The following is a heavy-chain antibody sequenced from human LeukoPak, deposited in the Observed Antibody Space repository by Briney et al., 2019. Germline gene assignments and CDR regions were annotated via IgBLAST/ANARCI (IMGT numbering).Heavy chain of an antibody. CDR3: ARDLSSWLGGPFDY. J-gene: IGHJ4*02. CDR2: INQDGSDK. V-gene: IGHV3-7*01. CDR1: GFTFSSYW. Sequence: GGSLRLSCAASGFTFSSYWMSWVRQPPGKGLEWVANINQDGSDKYYVESVKGRFTISRDNAKNSLYLQMNSLRAEDTAVYYCARDLSSWLGGPFDYWGQGTLVTASS. D-gene: IGHD2-15*01.